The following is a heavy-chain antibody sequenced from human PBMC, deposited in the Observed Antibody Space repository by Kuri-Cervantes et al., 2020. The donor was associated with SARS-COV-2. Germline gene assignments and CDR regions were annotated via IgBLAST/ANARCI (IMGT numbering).Heavy chain of an antibody. V-gene: IGHV4-4*07. D-gene: IGHD1-20*01. CDR3: ASSHITTYYYYYMKV. CDR1: GASINDYY. J-gene: IGHJ6*03. Sequence: SETRSLTCTVSGASINDYYWTWIRQPAGQGLEWIGRIYSSGSTNYNPSLKSRVTMSIDTSTNQFSLRLTSVTAADTAVYYCASSHITTYYYYYMKVWGKGTTVTVSS. CDR2: IYSSGST.